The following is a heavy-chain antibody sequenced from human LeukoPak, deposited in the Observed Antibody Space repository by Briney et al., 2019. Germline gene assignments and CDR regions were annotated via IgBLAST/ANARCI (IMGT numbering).Heavy chain of an antibody. D-gene: IGHD6-6*01. CDR1: GYTFTSYA. CDR3: ARGGQLGRDNWFDP. CDR2: INAGNGNT. J-gene: IGHJ5*02. V-gene: IGHV1-3*03. Sequence: ASVKVSCKASGYTFTSYAMHWVRQAPGQRLEWMGWINAGNGNTKYSQEFQGRVTITRDTSASTAYMELSSLRSEDMAVYYCARGGQLGRDNWFDPWGQGTLVTVSS.